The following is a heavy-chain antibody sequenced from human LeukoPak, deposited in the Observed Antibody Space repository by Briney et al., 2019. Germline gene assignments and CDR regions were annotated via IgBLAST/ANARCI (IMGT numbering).Heavy chain of an antibody. Sequence: SGPTLVNPTQTLTLTCTFSGFSLSTSGVGVGWIRQPPGKALEWLALIYWDDDKRYSPSLKSRLTITKDTSKNQVVLTMTNMDPVDTATYYRATQWLDGNYFDYWGQGTLVTVSS. J-gene: IGHJ4*02. V-gene: IGHV2-5*02. CDR3: ATQWLDGNYFDY. CDR2: IYWDDDK. CDR1: GFSLSTSGVG. D-gene: IGHD6-19*01.